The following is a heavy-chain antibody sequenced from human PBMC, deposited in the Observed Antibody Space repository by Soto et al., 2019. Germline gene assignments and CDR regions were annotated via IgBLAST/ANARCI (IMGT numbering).Heavy chain of an antibody. Sequence: SVKVFCKASGFTFTSTSMQWVRQARGQRLEWIGWIVVGSGNTNYAQKFQERVTITRDMSTSTAYMELSSLRSEDTAVYYCYTIVGAFDIWGQGTMVTVSS. CDR2: IVVGSGNT. CDR1: GFTFTSTS. CDR3: YTIVGAFDI. D-gene: IGHD1-26*01. V-gene: IGHV1-58*02. J-gene: IGHJ3*02.